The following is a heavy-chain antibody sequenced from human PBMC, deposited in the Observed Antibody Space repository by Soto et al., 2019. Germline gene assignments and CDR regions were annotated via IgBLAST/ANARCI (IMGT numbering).Heavy chain of an antibody. Sequence: EVQLVESGGGLVQPGRSLRLSCAASGFTFDDYAMHWVRQAPGKGLEWVSGISWNSGSIGDADSVKGRFTISRNNAKNSPNLQMNRLRAEDTALYYGAKDQGGVVAARGSYFDYWGQGTLVTVSS. CDR3: AKDQGGVVAARGSYFDY. D-gene: IGHD6-19*01. V-gene: IGHV3-9*01. CDR2: ISWNSGSI. J-gene: IGHJ4*02. CDR1: GFTFDDYA.